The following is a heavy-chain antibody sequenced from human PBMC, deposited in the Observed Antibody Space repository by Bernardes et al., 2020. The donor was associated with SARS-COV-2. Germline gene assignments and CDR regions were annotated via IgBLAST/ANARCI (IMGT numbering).Heavy chain of an antibody. J-gene: IGHJ4*02. CDR3: ARANNDFWSGGDTWDY. Sequence: GGSRRLSCAASGFTFSSYWMSWVRQAPGKGLEWVANIKQDGSEKYYVDSVKGRFTISRDNAKNSLYLQMNSLRAEDTAVYYCARANNDFWSGGDTWDYWGQGTLVTVSS. CDR1: GFTFSSYW. CDR2: IKQDGSEK. V-gene: IGHV3-7*03. D-gene: IGHD3-3*01.